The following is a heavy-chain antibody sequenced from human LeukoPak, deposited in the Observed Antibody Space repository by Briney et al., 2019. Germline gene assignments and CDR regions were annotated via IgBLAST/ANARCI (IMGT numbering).Heavy chain of an antibody. D-gene: IGHD4-17*01. CDR3: AKTMTTVTEDAFDI. Sequence: SETLSLTCTVSGGSISSGSYYRGWIRQPPGKGLEWIGAIYYNGNTYYNPSPKSRVSISADTSKNQFSLKLSSVTAADTAVYYCAKTMTTVTEDAFDIWGQGTMVTVSS. J-gene: IGHJ3*02. CDR2: IYYNGNT. V-gene: IGHV4-39*01. CDR1: GGSISSGSYY.